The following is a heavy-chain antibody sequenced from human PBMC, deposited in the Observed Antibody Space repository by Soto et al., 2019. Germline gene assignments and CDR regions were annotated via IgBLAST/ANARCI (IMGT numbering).Heavy chain of an antibody. CDR3: ARDGVDVSRTTVRHGALDI. V-gene: IGHV1-69*01. J-gene: IGHJ3*02. CDR1: GGSFSTYG. D-gene: IGHD4-17*01. Sequence: QVQLVQSGAEVKKPGSSVKVTCKASGGSFSTYGISWVRQAPGQGLEWMGGFIPVFTTAKYAQKFQGRVSITADESTYTAYMELSSLRSEDTAVYFCARDGVDVSRTTVRHGALDIYGQGTVVTVSS. CDR2: FIPVFTTA.